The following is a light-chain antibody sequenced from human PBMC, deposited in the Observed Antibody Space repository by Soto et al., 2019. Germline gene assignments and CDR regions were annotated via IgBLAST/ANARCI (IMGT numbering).Light chain of an antibody. CDR1: QSITSW. J-gene: IGKJ3*01. Sequence: DIQMTQSPSTLSASVGHRVTVTCRASQSITSWLAWYQQKPGKAPKLLIYDASSLETEVPSRFSGRGSGTEFTLTISGLQPDDFATYYCQQYNSYPFTFSPGTTVDI. V-gene: IGKV1-5*01. CDR2: DAS. CDR3: QQYNSYPFT.